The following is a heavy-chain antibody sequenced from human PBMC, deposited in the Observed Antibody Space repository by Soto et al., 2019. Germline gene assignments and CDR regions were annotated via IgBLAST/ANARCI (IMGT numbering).Heavy chain of an antibody. J-gene: IGHJ6*02. CDR1: GFTFSSYA. CDR2: ISGSGGST. CDR3: ARMGSSSSTTQRQRHYHYYGMEV. D-gene: IGHD2-2*01. Sequence: PGWSLRLSCAASGFTFSSYAMSLVRQAPGKGLEWVSSISGSGGSTYYADSVKGRFTISRDNSKNTLYLQMNSLRAEDTAVYYCARMGSSSSTTQRQRHYHYYGMEVWGQGTTVTVSS. V-gene: IGHV3-23*01.